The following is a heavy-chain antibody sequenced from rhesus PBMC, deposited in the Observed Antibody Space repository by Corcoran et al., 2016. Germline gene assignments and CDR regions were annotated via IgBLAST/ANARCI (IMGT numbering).Heavy chain of an antibody. CDR2: INGSRKST. J-gene: IGHJ4*01. D-gene: IGHD1-38*01. Sequence: QLQLQESGPGLVKPSEPLSVTCAVSGGSLSDSYRWSWIRQPPGKGLEWDGYINGSRKSTNDNPSLKSRDTMSKDTAKNQVSVTLSAVAAAYTAIDDWARTWGGVYWGQGVRVTVSS. V-gene: IGHV4S10*01. CDR3: ARTWGGVY. CDR1: GGSLSDSYR.